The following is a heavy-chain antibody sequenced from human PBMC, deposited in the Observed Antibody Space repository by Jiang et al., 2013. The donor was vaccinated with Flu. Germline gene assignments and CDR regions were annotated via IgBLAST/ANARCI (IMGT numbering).Heavy chain of an antibody. V-gene: IGHV4-61*02. J-gene: IGHJ4*02. CDR1: GGSISSGSYY. CDR3: ARAPSQRQFDY. CDR2: IYTSGST. Sequence: GSGLVKPSQTLSLTCTVSGGSISSGSYYWSWIRQPAGKGLEWIGRIYTSGSTNYNPSLKSRVTISVDTPKNQFXLKLNSVTAADTAVYYCARAPSQRQFDYWGQGTLVTVSS.